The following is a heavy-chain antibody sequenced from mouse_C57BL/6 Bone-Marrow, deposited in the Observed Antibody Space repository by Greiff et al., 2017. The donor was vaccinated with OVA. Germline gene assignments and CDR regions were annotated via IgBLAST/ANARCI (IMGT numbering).Heavy chain of an antibody. J-gene: IGHJ4*01. D-gene: IGHD2-4*01. V-gene: IGHV5-15*01. Sequence: EVMLVESGGGLVQPGGSLKLSCAASGFTFSDYGMAWVRQAPRKGPAWVAFISNLAYSIYYADTVTGRFTISRENAKNTLYLEMSSLRSEDTAMYYCARRRLGYAMDYWGQGTSVTVSS. CDR3: ARRRLGYAMDY. CDR2: ISNLAYSI. CDR1: GFTFSDYG.